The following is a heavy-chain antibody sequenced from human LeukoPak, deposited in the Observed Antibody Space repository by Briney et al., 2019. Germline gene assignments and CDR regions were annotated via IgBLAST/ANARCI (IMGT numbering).Heavy chain of an antibody. Sequence: GGSLRLSCAASGFTFDDYAMHWVRQAPGKGLDWVSGISCNSGSIVYAASVKGRFTISRDNDKNSLYLQMNRLRVEDMALYYCVKGGFGELYFDYWGQGTLVTVSS. CDR1: GFTFDDYA. J-gene: IGHJ4*02. V-gene: IGHV3-9*03. D-gene: IGHD3-10*01. CDR2: ISCNSGSI. CDR3: VKGGFGELYFDY.